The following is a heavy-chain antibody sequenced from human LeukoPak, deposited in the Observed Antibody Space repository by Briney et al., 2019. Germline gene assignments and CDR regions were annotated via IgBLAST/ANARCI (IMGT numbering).Heavy chain of an antibody. V-gene: IGHV3-30-3*01. J-gene: IGHJ5*02. CDR1: GFTSDDHA. CDR3: ATASKLLRGWFDP. CDR2: ISYDGSNK. D-gene: IGHD1-26*01. Sequence: GGSLRLSCAVSGFTSDDHAMHWVRQAPGKGLEWVAVISYDGSNKYYADSVKGRFTISRDNSKNTLYLQMNSLRAEDTAVYYCATASKLLRGWFDPWGQGTLVTVSS.